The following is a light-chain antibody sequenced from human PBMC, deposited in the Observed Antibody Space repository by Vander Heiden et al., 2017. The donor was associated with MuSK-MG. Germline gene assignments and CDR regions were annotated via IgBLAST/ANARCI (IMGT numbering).Light chain of an antibody. J-gene: IGKJ4*01. CDR2: AAS. CDR1: HRISSY. CDR3: QQSYSTPLT. Sequence: DIQMSQPPSSAPAPVGDSITPTSRASHRISSYLDWYQQKPGKAPKLLIYAASSLPTGVPSRFSGSGSGTDFTLTISSLQPEDFAAYFCQQSYSTPLTFGGGTKVEIK. V-gene: IGKV1-39*01.